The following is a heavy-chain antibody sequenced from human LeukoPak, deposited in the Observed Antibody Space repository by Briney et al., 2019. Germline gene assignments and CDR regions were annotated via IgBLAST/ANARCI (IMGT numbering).Heavy chain of an antibody. V-gene: IGHV3-23*01. CDR2: IRGSGGST. CDR1: GFSFSSYD. Sequence: GGSLRLSCAASGFSFSSYDMNWVRQAPGKGLERVSAIRGSGGSTFYADSVKGRFTISRDNSKNTLNLQMNSLRAEDTAVYYCAKSQLVGATFALDIWGQGTMVTVSS. J-gene: IGHJ3*02. CDR3: AKSQLVGATFALDI. D-gene: IGHD1-26*01.